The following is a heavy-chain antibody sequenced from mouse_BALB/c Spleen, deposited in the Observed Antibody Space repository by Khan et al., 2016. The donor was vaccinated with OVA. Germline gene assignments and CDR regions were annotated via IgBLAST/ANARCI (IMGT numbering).Heavy chain of an antibody. CDR1: GFNIKDTH. Sequence: EVELQQPGAELVKPGASVKLSCTASGFNIKDTHMHWVKQRPEQGLEWIGRIDPANDNSKYDPRFQGKATITADTSSNTAYLHLSSLTSEDTAVYYCAPAGTGDYFDYGGQGTTLTVSS. CDR2: IDPANDNS. J-gene: IGHJ2*01. CDR3: APAGTGDYFDY. V-gene: IGHV14-3*02. D-gene: IGHD4-1*01.